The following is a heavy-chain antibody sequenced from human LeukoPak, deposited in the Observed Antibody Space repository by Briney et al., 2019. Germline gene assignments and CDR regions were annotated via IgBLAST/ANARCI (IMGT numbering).Heavy chain of an antibody. CDR1: GFTFSSYG. J-gene: IGHJ6*02. CDR3: AKKQKVTYYYYGMDV. CDR2: IPYDGNIK. Sequence: GGSLRLSWAASGFTFSSYGMHWVRQAPGKGLEWLTFIPYDGNIKYYADSVKGRFSISRDNSKNTMYLQMNSLRAEDTAVYYCAKKQKVTYYYYGMDVWGQGTTVTVSS. D-gene: IGHD2-21*02. V-gene: IGHV3-30*02.